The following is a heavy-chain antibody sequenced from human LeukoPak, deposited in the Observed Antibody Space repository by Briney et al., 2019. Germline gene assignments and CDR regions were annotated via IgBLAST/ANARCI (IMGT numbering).Heavy chain of an antibody. CDR1: GFTFSSYG. CDR2: IRYDGSNK. CDR3: AKDRYNSGWYPDAFDI. Sequence: GGSLRLSCAASGFTFSSYGMHWVRQAPGKGLEWVTFIRYDGSNKYYADSVKGRFTISRDNSKNTLYLQMNSLRAEDTAVYYCAKDRYNSGWYPDAFDIWGQGTMVTVSS. V-gene: IGHV3-30*02. J-gene: IGHJ3*02. D-gene: IGHD6-19*01.